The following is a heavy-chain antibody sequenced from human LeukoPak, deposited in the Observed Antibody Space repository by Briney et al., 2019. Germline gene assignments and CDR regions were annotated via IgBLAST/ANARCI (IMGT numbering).Heavy chain of an antibody. CDR1: GFTFSDYS. CDR2: VSFSVNTK. CDR3: ARGPSYYDSSGGDY. Sequence: GGSLRLSCAASGFTFSDYSMNWVRQAPGKGLEWVSYVSFSVNTKYYGDSVKGRFTISRDNAKNSLYLHMDSLRAEDTAVYYCARGPSYYDSSGGDYWGQGTLVTVSS. D-gene: IGHD3-22*01. J-gene: IGHJ4*02. V-gene: IGHV3-48*04.